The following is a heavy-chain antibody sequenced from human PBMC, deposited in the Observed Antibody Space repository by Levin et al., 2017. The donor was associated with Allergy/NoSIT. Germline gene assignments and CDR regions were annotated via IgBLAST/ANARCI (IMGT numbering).Heavy chain of an antibody. CDR1: GYTFTSYG. Sequence: ASVKVSCKASGYTFTSYGISWVRQAPGQGLEWMGWISAYNGNTNYAQKLQGRVTMTTDTSTSTAYMELRSLRSDDTAVYYCARAPIETLIVVVPAAVDYWGQGTLVTVSS. D-gene: IGHD2-2*01. J-gene: IGHJ4*02. CDR2: ISAYNGNT. V-gene: IGHV1-18*01. CDR3: ARAPIETLIVVVPAAVDY.